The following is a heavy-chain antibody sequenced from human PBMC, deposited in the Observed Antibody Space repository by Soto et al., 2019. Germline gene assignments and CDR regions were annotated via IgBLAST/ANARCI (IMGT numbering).Heavy chain of an antibody. CDR1: GFRFSSFA. D-gene: IGHD2-2*01. V-gene: IGHV3-23*01. Sequence: EVHLSESGGGLVQPGGSLRLSCVASGFRFSSFAMTWVRQAPGKGPEWLSAISGSGGSTYYADSVKGRFSISRDNSKNPLLLQMNSLRAEDTAVYFCAKYGDDIVVLPGAHFDYWGHGALVSVSS. J-gene: IGHJ4*01. CDR3: AKYGDDIVVLPGAHFDY. CDR2: ISGSGGST.